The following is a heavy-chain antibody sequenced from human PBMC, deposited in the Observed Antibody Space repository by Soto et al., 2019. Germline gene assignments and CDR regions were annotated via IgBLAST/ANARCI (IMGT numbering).Heavy chain of an antibody. D-gene: IGHD1-1*01. V-gene: IGHV5-51*01. CDR1: GYNFARSS. Sequence: EVQLVQSGAEVKKPGECLKISCKASGYNFARSSIGWVRQMPGRGLEWVAIIYPGSSEITYSPSFQGRVTISADMSISTAYLQWSSLEASDTAIYYCAPYYNYWKIWGQGTLVTVSS. CDR3: APYYNYWKI. J-gene: IGHJ4*02. CDR2: IYPGSSEI.